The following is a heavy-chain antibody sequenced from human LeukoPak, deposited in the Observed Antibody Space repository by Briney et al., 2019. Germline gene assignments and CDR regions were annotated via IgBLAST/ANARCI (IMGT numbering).Heavy chain of an antibody. V-gene: IGHV3-49*04. D-gene: IGHD3-22*01. J-gene: IGHJ4*02. CDR2: IRSKAYGGTT. CDR1: GFTFGDYA. Sequence: GGSLRLSCTASGFTFGDYAMSWVRQAPGKGLEWVGFIRSKAYGGTTECAASVKGRFTISRDDSKSIAYLQMNSLKTEDTAVYYCTTSSYYYDSSGYYLVYWGQGTLVTVSS. CDR3: TTSSYYYDSSGYYLVY.